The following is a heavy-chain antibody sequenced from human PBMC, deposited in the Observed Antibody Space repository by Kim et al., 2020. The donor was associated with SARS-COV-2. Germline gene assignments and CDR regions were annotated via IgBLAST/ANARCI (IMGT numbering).Heavy chain of an antibody. CDR1: GFVFSSFC. CDR3: ARDVDTSGYLSRFDT. CDR2: IRYDGTKQ. Sequence: GGSLRLSCAASGFVFSSFCMHWVRQAPGKGLEWVAVIRYDGTKQYYADSVRGRFTISRDQSKNMVFLEMNSLRAEDTAVYYCARDVDTSGYLSRFDTWGQGTLVTVSS. V-gene: IGHV3-33*01. D-gene: IGHD3-22*01. J-gene: IGHJ5*02.